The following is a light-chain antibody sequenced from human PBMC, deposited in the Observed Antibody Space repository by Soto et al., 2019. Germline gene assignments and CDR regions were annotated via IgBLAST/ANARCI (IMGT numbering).Light chain of an antibody. CDR1: SSNIGSNY. CDR2: RNS. Sequence: QSVLTQPPSASGTPGQRVTLSCSGSSSNIGSNYVYWYQQFPGTVPQLLIYRNSERPSGVPDRFSGSKSGTSASLAISGLRSEDEAYYYCAAWDDSLSGVVFGGGTKLTVL. J-gene: IGLJ2*01. V-gene: IGLV1-47*01. CDR3: AAWDDSLSGVV.